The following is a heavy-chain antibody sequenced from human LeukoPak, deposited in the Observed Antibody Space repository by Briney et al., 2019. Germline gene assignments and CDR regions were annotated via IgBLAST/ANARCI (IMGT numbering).Heavy chain of an antibody. CDR3: SRRGANDL. Sequence: SETLSLTCTVVGGSITSDYWSWIRQPAGKGLEWMGRIFTSGSAAYNPSLKSRVTMSLDTSKNQFFLKLSSVTAADTAAYFCSRRGANDLWGQGTLVTVSS. CDR2: IFTSGSA. CDR1: GGSITSDY. V-gene: IGHV4-4*07. D-gene: IGHD4/OR15-4a*01. J-gene: IGHJ5*02.